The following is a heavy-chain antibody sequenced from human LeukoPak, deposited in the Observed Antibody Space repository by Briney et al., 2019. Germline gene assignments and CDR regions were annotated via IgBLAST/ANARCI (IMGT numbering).Heavy chain of an antibody. CDR2: MSTSGST. D-gene: IGHD3-16*01. V-gene: IGHV4-61*09. CDR1: GGSISSGTYY. J-gene: IGHJ5*02. CDR3: ARPYGRIMITFAPTSDP. Sequence: PSQTLSLTCTVSGGSISSGTYYWSWIRQPAGKGLEWIGHMSTSGSTKYNPSLKSRVTISVDTSKNQLYLQLSSATAAHTATYYCARPYGRIMITFAPTSDPWGHGALVTVSS.